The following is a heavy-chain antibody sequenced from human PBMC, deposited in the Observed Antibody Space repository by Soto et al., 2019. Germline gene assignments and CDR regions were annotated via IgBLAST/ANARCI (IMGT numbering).Heavy chain of an antibody. CDR1: GYSFTSYW. CDR2: IDPSDSYT. V-gene: IGHV5-10-1*01. CDR3: ARLLYKGVVPATHNWFDP. D-gene: IGHD2-2*01. J-gene: IGHJ5*02. Sequence: GESLKISCKGSGYSFTSYWISWVRQMPGKGLEWMGRIDPSDSYTNYSPSFQGHVTISAAKSISTAYLQWSSLKASDPAMYYCARLLYKGVVPATHNWFDPWGQGTLVTVSS.